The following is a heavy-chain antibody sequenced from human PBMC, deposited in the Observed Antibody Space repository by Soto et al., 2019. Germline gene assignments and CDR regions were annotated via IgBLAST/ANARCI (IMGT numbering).Heavy chain of an antibody. Sequence: GGSLRLSCVASEFIFSGHYMDWVRQAPEKGLEWIGRSRNKVNSYTTSYAASVKGRFTISRDDSKNSLFLQMNSLNTEDTAVYYCTRGSQLGPNWYFDVWGRGALVTVS. CDR1: EFIFSGHY. CDR3: TRGSQLGPNWYFDV. J-gene: IGHJ2*01. V-gene: IGHV3-72*01. D-gene: IGHD1-1*01. CDR2: SRNKVNSYTT.